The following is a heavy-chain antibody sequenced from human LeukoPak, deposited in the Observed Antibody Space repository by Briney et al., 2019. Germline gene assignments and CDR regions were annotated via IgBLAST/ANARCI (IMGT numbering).Heavy chain of an antibody. V-gene: IGHV1-2*06. D-gene: IGHD3-22*01. CDR1: GYTFTGYY. CDR2: INPNSGGT. CDR3: ARVGGAYDSSGYPFDY. Sequence: GASVMVSCKASGYTFTGYYMHWVRQAPGQGLEWMGRINPNSGGTNYAQKFQGRVTMTRDTSISTASMELSRLRSDDTAVYYCARVGGAYDSSGYPFDYWGQGTLVTVSS. J-gene: IGHJ4*02.